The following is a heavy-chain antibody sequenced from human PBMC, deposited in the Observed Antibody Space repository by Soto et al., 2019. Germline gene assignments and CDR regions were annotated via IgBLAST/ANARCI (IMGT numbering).Heavy chain of an antibody. Sequence: ASVKVSCKASGYTFTSYGISWVRQAPGQGLEWMGWISAYNGNTNYAQKLQGRVTMTTDTSTSTAYMELRSLRSDDTAVYYCARVNDFWTYYYYGMDVWGQGTTVTLSS. V-gene: IGHV1-18*04. CDR2: ISAYNGNT. J-gene: IGHJ6*02. D-gene: IGHD3-3*01. CDR3: ARVNDFWTYYYYGMDV. CDR1: GYTFTSYG.